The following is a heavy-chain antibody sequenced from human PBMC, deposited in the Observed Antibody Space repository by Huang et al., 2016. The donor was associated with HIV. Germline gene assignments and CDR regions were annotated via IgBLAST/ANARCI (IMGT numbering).Heavy chain of an antibody. CDR1: GGSFSGYY. CDR2: INHNGRA. D-gene: IGHD2-2*01. Sequence: QVQLQQWGAGLLKPSETLSLTCAVYGGSFSGYYWSWIRQPPGKGLEWIGEINHNGRANYNPSLKSRVTISVDRSKRQFSLKLNSVTAADTALYYCARAGYCSDTSCPRWFDPWGQGTLVTVSS. CDR3: ARAGYCSDTSCPRWFDP. J-gene: IGHJ5*02. V-gene: IGHV4-34*01.